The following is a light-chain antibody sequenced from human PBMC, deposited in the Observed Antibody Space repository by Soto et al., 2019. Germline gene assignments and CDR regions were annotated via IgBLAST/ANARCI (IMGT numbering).Light chain of an antibody. V-gene: IGKV3-15*01. CDR1: QSVGSN. J-gene: IGKJ1*01. CDR3: HQRQSWPRT. CDR2: AAS. Sequence: EVVMKQSPATLSLSPGERATLSCRASQSVGSNLAWYQQKPGQAPRLLIYAASIRATGIPARFSGSGSGTEFTLTISDVEPEDFAVYYCHQRQSWPRTFGQGTKVDIK.